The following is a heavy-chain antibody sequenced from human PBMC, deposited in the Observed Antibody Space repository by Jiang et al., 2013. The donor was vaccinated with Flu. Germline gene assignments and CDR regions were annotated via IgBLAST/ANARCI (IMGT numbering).Heavy chain of an antibody. Sequence: YISSSGSTIYYADSVKGRFTISRDNAKNSLYLQMNSLRAEDTAVYYCARHLPWYYYGMDVWGQGTTVTVSS. J-gene: IGHJ6*02. CDR3: ARHLPWYYYGMDV. CDR2: ISSSGSTI. V-gene: IGHV3-11*01.